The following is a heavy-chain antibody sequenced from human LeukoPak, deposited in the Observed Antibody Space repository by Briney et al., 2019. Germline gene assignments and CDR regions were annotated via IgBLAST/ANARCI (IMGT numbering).Heavy chain of an antibody. CDR2: INPNSGGT. J-gene: IGHJ5*02. Sequence: ASVKVSCKASGYTFTGYYMHWVRQAPGRGLEWMGWINPNSGGTNYAQKFQGRVTMTRDTSISTAYMELSRLRSDDTAVYYCARDKQLELAGNWFDPWGQGTLVTVSS. D-gene: IGHD1-7*01. CDR3: ARDKQLELAGNWFDP. CDR1: GYTFTGYY. V-gene: IGHV1-2*02.